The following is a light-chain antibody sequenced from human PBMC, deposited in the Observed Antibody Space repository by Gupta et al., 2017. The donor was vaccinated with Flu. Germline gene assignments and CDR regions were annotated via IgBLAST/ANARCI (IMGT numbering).Light chain of an antibody. CDR3: QEYRSSPRT. CDR1: QTFDSW. Sequence: GDIVTYTCPASQTFDSWFAWDPKEAGRVPKALIYKGSNLGTGVPSRFSGSGAGTEFSITIRSLQPDGFAALFRQEYRSSPRTFGQGTKVEIK. CDR2: KGS. V-gene: IGKV1-5*03. J-gene: IGKJ1*01.